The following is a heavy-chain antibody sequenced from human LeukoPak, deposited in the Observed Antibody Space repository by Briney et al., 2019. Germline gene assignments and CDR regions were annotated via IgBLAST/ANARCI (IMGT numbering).Heavy chain of an antibody. J-gene: IGHJ4*02. CDR2: IKQDGSEK. CDR1: GFTSSSYW. V-gene: IGHV3-7*05. Sequence: GGSLRLSCAASGFTSSSYWMSWVRQAPGKGLEWVANIKQDGSEKYYVDSVKGRFTVSRDNANNSLYLQMNSLRAEDTAVYYCARVGSGLYCYFDYWGQGTLVTVSS. CDR3: ARVGSGLYCYFDY. D-gene: IGHD6-19*01.